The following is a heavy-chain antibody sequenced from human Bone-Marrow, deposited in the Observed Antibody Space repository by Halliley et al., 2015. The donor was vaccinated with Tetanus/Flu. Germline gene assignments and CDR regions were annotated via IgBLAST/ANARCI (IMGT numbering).Heavy chain of an antibody. V-gene: IGHV3-23*01. CDR2: ISGDGHIT. D-gene: IGHD3-22*01. Sequence: VSGISGDGHITYYADSVRGRFTISRDNSKNTLFLQMNSLRAEDTAVYYCARDWADGDSGYRYWGQGALVTVSS. CDR3: ARDWADGDSGYRY. J-gene: IGHJ4*02.